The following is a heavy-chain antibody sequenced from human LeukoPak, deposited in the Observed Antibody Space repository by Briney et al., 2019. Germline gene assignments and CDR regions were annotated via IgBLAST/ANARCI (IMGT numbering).Heavy chain of an antibody. J-gene: IGHJ4*02. V-gene: IGHV3-43*01. Sequence: GGSLRLSCGASGFTFDDYTMHWVRQAPGKGPEWVSLITRDGQFAFYADSVKGRFTISRDNSKNSLSLQMNSLRTEDTALYYCATEHHKYFEHWGQGTRVTVSS. D-gene: IGHD2/OR15-2a*01. CDR3: ATEHHKYFEH. CDR1: GFTFDDYT. CDR2: ITRDGQFA.